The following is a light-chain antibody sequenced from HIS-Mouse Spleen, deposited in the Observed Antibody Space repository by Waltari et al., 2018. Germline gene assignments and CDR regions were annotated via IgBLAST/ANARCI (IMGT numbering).Light chain of an antibody. CDR3: CSYAGSSPYVV. Sequence: QSALTQPASVSGSPGQSITISCTGTSSDVGSYNLVSWYQQHPGKAPKLMIYEGSKRPLGGSNRFSGSKSGNTASLTISGLQAEDEADYYCCSYAGSSPYVVFGGGTKLTVL. CDR2: EGS. J-gene: IGLJ2*01. CDR1: SSDVGSYNL. V-gene: IGLV2-23*01.